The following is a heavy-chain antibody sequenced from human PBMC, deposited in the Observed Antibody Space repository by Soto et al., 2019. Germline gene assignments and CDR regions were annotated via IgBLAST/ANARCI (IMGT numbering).Heavy chain of an antibody. CDR2: IWFDGSNR. V-gene: IGHV3-33*01. D-gene: IGHD6-13*01. CDR1: EFSFSSYG. CDR3: ARVWQELPRGYYHYYGLDV. Sequence: QVQLVESGGGVVQPGRSLRLSCVASEFSFSSYGMHWVRQAPGKGLEWVAVIWFDGSNRYYADSAKGRFTISRDNSKNTLYLQMNSLRADDTAVYYCARVWQELPRGYYHYYGLDVWGQGTTVTVSS. J-gene: IGHJ6*02.